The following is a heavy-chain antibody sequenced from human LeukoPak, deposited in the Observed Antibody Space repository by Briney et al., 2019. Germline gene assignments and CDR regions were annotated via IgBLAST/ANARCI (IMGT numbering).Heavy chain of an antibody. D-gene: IGHD3-10*01. J-gene: IGHJ4*02. CDR1: GFTFSSYG. V-gene: IGHV3-33*01. CDR2: IRYDGSNK. Sequence: GRSLRLSCAASGFTFSSYGMHWVRQAPGKGLEWVAVIRYDGSNKYYADSVKGRFTISRDNSKNTLYLQMNSLRAEDTAVYYCASGSYYMGSFDYWGQGTLVTVSS. CDR3: ASGSYYMGSFDY.